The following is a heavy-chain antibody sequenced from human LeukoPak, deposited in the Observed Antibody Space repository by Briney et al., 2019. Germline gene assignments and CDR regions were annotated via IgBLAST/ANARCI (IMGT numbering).Heavy chain of an antibody. Sequence: GGSLRLSCAASGFTFSNHAMSWVRQAPGKGLQWVAVVSGGGRTTEYEDFVKGRFTISRDNSKNTLSLQMNSLTVEDTAIYFCAKNVVVKRYIDFWGQGTLVTVSS. D-gene: IGHD2-15*01. J-gene: IGHJ4*02. V-gene: IGHV3-23*01. CDR3: AKNVVVKRYIDF. CDR2: VSGGGRTT. CDR1: GFTFSNHA.